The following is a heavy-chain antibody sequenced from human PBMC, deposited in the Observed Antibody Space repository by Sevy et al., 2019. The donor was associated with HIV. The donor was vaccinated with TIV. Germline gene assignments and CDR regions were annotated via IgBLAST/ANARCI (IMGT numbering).Heavy chain of an antibody. CDR3: ARDHEFYDYGDYGPTFFPDY. Sequence: GGSLRLSCAASGFSFSSYGMHWVRQAPGKGLEWVALIWFDGSNSYYADSVKGRFTISRDTSKNTVYLQMNSQRAEDTAVYYCARDHEFYDYGDYGPTFFPDYWGQGNLVTVSS. J-gene: IGHJ4*02. V-gene: IGHV3-33*01. CDR1: GFSFSSYG. CDR2: IWFDGSNS. D-gene: IGHD4-17*01.